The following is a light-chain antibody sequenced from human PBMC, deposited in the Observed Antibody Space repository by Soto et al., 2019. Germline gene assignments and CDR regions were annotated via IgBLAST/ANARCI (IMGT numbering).Light chain of an antibody. V-gene: IGLV2-14*01. CDR1: SSDVGGYIY. CDR3: SSYTSSSTYV. CDR2: EVS. J-gene: IGLJ1*01. Sequence: QSVLTQPASVSGSPGQSITMSCTGTSSDVGGYIYVSWYQQHPGKAPRLMLYEVSNRPSGVSDRFSGSKSGNTASLTISGLQAEDEADYYCSSYTSSSTYVFGTGTKLTVL.